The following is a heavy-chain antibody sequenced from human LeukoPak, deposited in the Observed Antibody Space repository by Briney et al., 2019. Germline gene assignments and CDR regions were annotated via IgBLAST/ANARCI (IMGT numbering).Heavy chain of an antibody. CDR1: GYTLTELS. D-gene: IGHD1-26*01. V-gene: IGHV1-24*01. CDR3: ATDGNGRRYAFDI. Sequence: GASVKVSCKVSGYTLTELSIHWVRQAPGKGLEWMGGFDPEDGETIYAQKFQGRATMTEDTSTDTAYMELSSLRSEDTAVYYCATDGNGRRYAFDIWGQGTMVTVSS. CDR2: FDPEDGET. J-gene: IGHJ3*02.